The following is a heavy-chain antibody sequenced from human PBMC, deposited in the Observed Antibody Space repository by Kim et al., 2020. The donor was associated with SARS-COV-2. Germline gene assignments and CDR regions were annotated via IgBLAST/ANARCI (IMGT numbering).Heavy chain of an antibody. J-gene: IGHJ4*02. CDR3: VRSTQGFDY. Sequence: GGSLRLSCKASGFTLNFSRYWMHWIRQGPGKGLVWVARIKGDESDKRYADSVKGRFTISRDNAQNTVFLQMDRLRAEDTAVYYCVRSTQGFDYWGQGAQVTVSS. CDR1: GFTLNFSRYW. V-gene: IGHV3-74*01. CDR2: IKGDESDK.